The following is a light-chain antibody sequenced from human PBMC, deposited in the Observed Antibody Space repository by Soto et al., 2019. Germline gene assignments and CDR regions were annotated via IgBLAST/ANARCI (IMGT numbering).Light chain of an antibody. CDR1: SGHSSYI. CDR3: ETWDSNTRV. J-gene: IGLJ2*01. CDR2: LEGSGSY. Sequence: QPVLTQSSSASASLGSSVKLTCTLSSGHSSYIIAWHHQQPGKAPRYLTKLEGSGSYNKGSGVPDRFSGSSSGADRYLTISNLQFEDEANYYCETWDSNTRVFGGGTQLTVL. V-gene: IGLV4-60*02.